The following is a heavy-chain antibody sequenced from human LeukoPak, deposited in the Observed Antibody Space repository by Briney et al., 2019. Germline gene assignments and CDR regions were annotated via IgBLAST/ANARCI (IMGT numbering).Heavy chain of an antibody. Sequence: GGPLRLSCAASGFTFSSYEMNWVRQAPGKGLDWVSYISSGGDTTYYADSVKGRFTISRANAKNSLYLQMNSLRAEDTAVYYCVSDNYDTGGYYFDWGQGTLVTVSS. CDR1: GFTFSSYE. J-gene: IGHJ4*02. CDR3: VSDNYDTGGYYFD. D-gene: IGHD3-22*01. V-gene: IGHV3-48*03. CDR2: ISSGGDTT.